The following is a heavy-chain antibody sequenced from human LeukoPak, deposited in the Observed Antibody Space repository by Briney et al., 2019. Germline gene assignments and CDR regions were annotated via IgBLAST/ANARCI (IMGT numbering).Heavy chain of an antibody. CDR2: IKEDGSEK. CDR3: AKDLTTVATPYYYYYYMDV. CDR1: GFTFSTYW. J-gene: IGHJ6*03. D-gene: IGHD4-23*01. Sequence: GGSLRLSCAASGFTFSTYWMIWVRQAPGKGLEWVASIKEDGSEKYYVDSVKGRFTISRDNAENSVYLQMNSLRAEDTAVYYCAKDLTTVATPYYYYYYMDVWGKGTTVTVSS. V-gene: IGHV3-7*01.